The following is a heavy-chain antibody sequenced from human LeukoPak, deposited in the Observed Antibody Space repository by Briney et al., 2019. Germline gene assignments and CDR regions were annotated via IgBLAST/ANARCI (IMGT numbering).Heavy chain of an antibody. CDR3: AKGNRNYDFWSGYGLDY. V-gene: IGHV3-53*05. J-gene: IGHJ4*02. CDR2: IYSGGST. D-gene: IGHD3-3*01. Sequence: PGGSLRLSCAASGFTVSSNYMSWVRQAPGKGLEWVSVIYSGGSTYYADSVKGRFTISRDNSKNTLYLQMNSLRAEDTAVYYCAKGNRNYDFWSGYGLDYWGQGTLVTVSS. CDR1: GFTVSSNY.